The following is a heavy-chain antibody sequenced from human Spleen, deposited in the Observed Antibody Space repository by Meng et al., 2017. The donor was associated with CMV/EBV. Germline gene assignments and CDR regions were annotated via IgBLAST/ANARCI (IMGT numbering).Heavy chain of an antibody. J-gene: IGHJ4*02. V-gene: IGHV1-2*02. Sequence: ASVKVSCKASGYSFTTYYIHWVQQAPGQGLEWMGWINPNSGGTNYAQKFQGRVTMTGDTSISTAYMELSRLRSDDTAVYYCARIPYPPYSSGWYGAYFDYWGQGTLVTVSS. CDR1: GYSFTTYY. CDR2: INPNSGGT. CDR3: ARIPYPPYSSGWYGAYFDY. D-gene: IGHD6-19*01.